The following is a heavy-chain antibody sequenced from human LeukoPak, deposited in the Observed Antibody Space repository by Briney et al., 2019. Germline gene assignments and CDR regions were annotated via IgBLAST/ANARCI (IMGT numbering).Heavy chain of an antibody. CDR3: ARDNTNWSFDY. Sequence: ASVKVSCKASGYNFVNYNMHWVRQAPGQGLEWMGIINLRDGIRSYAQKFQGRVTVTGDTSTNTFYMEPSSLRFEDTAMYYCARDNTNWSFDYWGQGTLVTVSS. D-gene: IGHD1-1*01. CDR2: INLRDGIR. V-gene: IGHV1-46*01. J-gene: IGHJ4*02. CDR1: GYNFVNYN.